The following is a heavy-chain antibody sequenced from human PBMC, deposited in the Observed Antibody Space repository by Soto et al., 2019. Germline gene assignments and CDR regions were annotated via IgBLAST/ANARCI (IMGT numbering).Heavy chain of an antibody. J-gene: IGHJ4*02. D-gene: IGHD3-22*01. V-gene: IGHV3-9*01. CDR3: AKVSYGSSGYYYVGYFDY. Sequence: PXGSRRLSCAASGFTLCDYAMHWVRQAPGKGLEWVSGIIWNSGSIGYADSVKGRFTISRDNAKNSLYLQMNSLRAEDTALYYCAKVSYGSSGYYYVGYFDYSGQGTPATVSS. CDR1: GFTLCDYA. CDR2: IIWNSGSI.